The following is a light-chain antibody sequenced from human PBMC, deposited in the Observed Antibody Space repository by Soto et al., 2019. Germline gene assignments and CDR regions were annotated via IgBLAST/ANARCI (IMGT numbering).Light chain of an antibody. Sequence: DIQMTQSPSSVSASVGDRVTISCRASQGIASWLAWYQQKPGKAPELLIFAASSLKSGVPSRFSGSGFGTDFPLTISSLQPEDFATYYCQQAHSFPRTFGQGTKVEI. CDR1: QGIASW. J-gene: IGKJ1*01. CDR2: AAS. V-gene: IGKV1-12*01. CDR3: QQAHSFPRT.